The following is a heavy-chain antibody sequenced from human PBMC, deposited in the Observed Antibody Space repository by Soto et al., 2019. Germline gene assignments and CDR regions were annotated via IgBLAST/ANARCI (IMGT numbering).Heavy chain of an antibody. CDR1: GYTFTSYN. Sequence: ASVKVSCKASGYTFTSYNIQWVRQAPGQSLEWMGWINTDNGDTKYSQNVQDRVTITRDTSATTAYMELSSLRTEDTAVYFCARVSIKYVRWLDPWGQGSLVTVSS. V-gene: IGHV1-3*04. D-gene: IGHD3-10*01. J-gene: IGHJ5*02. CDR3: ARVSIKYVRWLDP. CDR2: INTDNGDT.